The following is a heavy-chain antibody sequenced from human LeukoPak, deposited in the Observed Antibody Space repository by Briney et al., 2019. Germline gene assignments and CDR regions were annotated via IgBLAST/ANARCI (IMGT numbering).Heavy chain of an antibody. D-gene: IGHD2-2*03. CDR3: ARGVTGYCSSTSCRGYYGMDV. CDR1: GFTFSSYW. CDR2: IKQDGSEK. V-gene: IGHV3-7*03. Sequence: PGGSLRLSCAASGFTFSSYWMSWVRQAPGKGLEWVANIKQDGSEKYYVDSVKGRFTISRDNAKNSLYLQMNSLRAEDTAVYYCARGVTGYCSSTSCRGYYGMDVWGQGTTVTVSS. J-gene: IGHJ6*02.